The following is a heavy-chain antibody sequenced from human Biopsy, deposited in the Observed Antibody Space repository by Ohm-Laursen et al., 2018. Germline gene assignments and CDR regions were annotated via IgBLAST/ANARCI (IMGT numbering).Heavy chain of an antibody. J-gene: IGHJ4*02. CDR3: ARVGDKALDHYFDY. V-gene: IGHV1-69*06. CDR1: GGAFSTYS. CDR2: IIPIFGTS. Sequence: SSVKVSCKPSGGAFSTYSISTYGVYWVRQAPGQGLELMGGIIPIFGTSTYTQKFQDRVTITADKSTTTVYMELRGLTSEDTALYFCARVGDKALDHYFDYWGQGTLVTVSS. D-gene: IGHD1-26*01.